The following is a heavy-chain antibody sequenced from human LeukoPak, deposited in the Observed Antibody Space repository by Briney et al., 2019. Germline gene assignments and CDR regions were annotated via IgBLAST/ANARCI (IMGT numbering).Heavy chain of an antibody. J-gene: IGHJ4*02. CDR1: GGPITTYY. Sequence: PSETLSLTCTVSGGPITTYYWSWIRQPPSKELEWIGYISSIGGTNYNPSLKSRITISLDTSKNQFSLTVASVTTADTAVYYCARGADFDYRKVYYFDYWGQGALVSVSS. D-gene: IGHD3-9*01. V-gene: IGHV4-59*01. CDR2: ISSIGGT. CDR3: ARGADFDYRKVYYFDY.